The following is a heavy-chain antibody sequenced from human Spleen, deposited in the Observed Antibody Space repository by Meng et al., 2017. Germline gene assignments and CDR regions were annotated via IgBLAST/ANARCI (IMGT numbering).Heavy chain of an antibody. D-gene: IGHD3-22*01. Sequence: QVQRQRWVAGLLKPSETRFPRCAVPGGSISTSNWWSWVRQPPGKGLEWIGEIYHTGTTNYNPSLKSRVTISVDKSNKEFSLKLSSVTAADTAVYYCARRVDHYDSSGYHTWFDPWGQGSLVTVSS. CDR2: IYHTGTT. CDR3: ARRVDHYDSSGYHTWFDP. CDR1: GGSISTSNW. J-gene: IGHJ5*02. V-gene: IGHV4-4*02.